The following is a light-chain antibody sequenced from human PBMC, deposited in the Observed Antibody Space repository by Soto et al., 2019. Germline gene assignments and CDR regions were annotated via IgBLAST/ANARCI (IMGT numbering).Light chain of an antibody. CDR1: QSVSSN. Sequence: EIVMTQSPATLSVSPGERATLSCRASQSVSSNLAWYQQKPGQAPRLLIYGASTRATGIPARFSGSGSGTEFTLTISSLQPDDIATYYCQQYDTYWTFGQGTKVDIK. V-gene: IGKV3-15*01. CDR2: GAS. J-gene: IGKJ1*01. CDR3: QQYDTYWT.